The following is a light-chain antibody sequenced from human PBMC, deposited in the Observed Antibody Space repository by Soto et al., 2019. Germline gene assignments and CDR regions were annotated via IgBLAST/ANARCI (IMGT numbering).Light chain of an antibody. V-gene: IGKV3-15*01. J-gene: IGKJ1*01. Sequence: EIVLTQSPGTLSLSPGERVILSCRASQSVDISLAWYQQKPGQAPRLLIYGASTRATDMPGTFSGRGSGTEFTLTITSLRPEDFGVYYCQQYRSWPRTFGQGTKVDIK. CDR2: GAS. CDR1: QSVDIS. CDR3: QQYRSWPRT.